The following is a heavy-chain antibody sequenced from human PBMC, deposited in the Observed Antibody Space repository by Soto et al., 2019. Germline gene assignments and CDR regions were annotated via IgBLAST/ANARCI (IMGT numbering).Heavy chain of an antibody. CDR2: ISGNGGST. CDR1: GFTFSSYA. CDR3: ARALDFWSAYFDY. Sequence: GGSLRLSCAASGFTFSSYAMSWVRQAPGKGLEWVSAISGNGGSTYYADSVKGRFTISRDNSKNTLYLQMNSLRTEDTAVYYCARALDFWSAYFDYWGQGSLVTVSS. V-gene: IGHV3-23*01. J-gene: IGHJ4*02. D-gene: IGHD3-3*01.